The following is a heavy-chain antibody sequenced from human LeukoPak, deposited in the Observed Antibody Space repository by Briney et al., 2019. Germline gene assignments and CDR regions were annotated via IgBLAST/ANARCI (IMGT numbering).Heavy chain of an antibody. V-gene: IGHV4-39*01. Sequence: PSETLSLTCSASGGSISRSSYNWGWIRQPPGKGLEWIGSIYYSGRTYYNPSLKSRVTISVDTSKNQFSLKLSSVTAADTAVYYCVRIITYYDFSCWFDPWGQGTLVTVSS. CDR3: VRIITYYDFSCWFDP. D-gene: IGHD3-3*01. J-gene: IGHJ5*02. CDR1: GGSISRSSYN. CDR2: IYYSGRT.